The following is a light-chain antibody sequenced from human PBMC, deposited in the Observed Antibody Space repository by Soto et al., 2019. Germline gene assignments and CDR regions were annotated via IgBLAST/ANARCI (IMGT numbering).Light chain of an antibody. Sequence: ELVLTQSPGTLSLSPGERATLSCRASQRMSSNYLAWYQQKAGQAPRLLIYGTSSRATGSPDRFSGSGSGTDFTLTISRLEPEDSAVYYCQQYGTAPPRYTFGQGTKLKIK. CDR1: QRMSSNY. CDR3: QQYGTAPPRYT. CDR2: GTS. J-gene: IGKJ2*01. V-gene: IGKV3-20*01.